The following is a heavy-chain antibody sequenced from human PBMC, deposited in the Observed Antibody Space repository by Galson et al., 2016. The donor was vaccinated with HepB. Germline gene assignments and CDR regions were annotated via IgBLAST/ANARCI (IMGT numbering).Heavy chain of an antibody. D-gene: IGHD4-11*01. CDR3: ARRFRPHRNYEHLRDY. CDR1: GYTFSNNW. Sequence: QSGAEVKKPGESLKISCKASGYTFSNNWIAWVRQMPGKGLEWMGIIQPGDSDTRYSPSFQGQVTIAADKSLTIVYLQWSSLKASDTAIYYVARRFRPHRNYEHLRDYWGQGTLVTVSS. V-gene: IGHV5-51*01. CDR2: IQPGDSDT. J-gene: IGHJ4*02.